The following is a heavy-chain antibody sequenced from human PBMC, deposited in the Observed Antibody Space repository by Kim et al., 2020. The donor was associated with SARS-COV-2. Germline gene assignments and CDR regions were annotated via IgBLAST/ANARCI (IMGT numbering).Heavy chain of an antibody. J-gene: IGHJ4*02. CDR2: ISWNSGTK. D-gene: IGHD2-21*01. V-gene: IGHV3-9*01. CDR1: GFNFGDYA. Sequence: GGSLRLSCETSGFNFGDYAMHWVRQAPGKGLEWVAGISWNSGTKNYADSVKGRFTVSRDNSKKTLHLQLDSLKLEDTARYFCAKANINWYGDSWGPGTLV. CDR3: AKANINWYGDS.